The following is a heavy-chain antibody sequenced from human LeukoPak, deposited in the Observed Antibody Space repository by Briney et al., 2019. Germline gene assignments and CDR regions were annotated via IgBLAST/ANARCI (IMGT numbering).Heavy chain of an antibody. V-gene: IGHV3-23*01. CDR2: ISGSGGST. D-gene: IGHD6-19*01. Sequence: AGGSLRLSCAASGFTFSSYAMTWVRQAPGKGLEWVSGISGSGGSTDYADSVKGRFTISRDNSKNTLFLQMDSLRAEDTAEYYCAKGASVAVAGRNDYWGQGTLVTASS. CDR3: AKGASVAVAGRNDY. CDR1: GFTFSSYA. J-gene: IGHJ4*02.